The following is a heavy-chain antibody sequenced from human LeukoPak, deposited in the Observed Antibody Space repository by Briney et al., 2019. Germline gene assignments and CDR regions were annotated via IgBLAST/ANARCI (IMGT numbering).Heavy chain of an antibody. CDR2: ISSNGGST. CDR3: VXXXXDSSGYYDFDY. CDR1: GFTFSSYA. J-gene: IGHJ4*02. Sequence: PGGSLRLSCSASGFTFSSYAMHWVRQAPGKGLEYVSAISSNGGSTYYADSVKGRFTISRDNSKNTLYLQMSSLRAEDTALYYCVXXXXDSSGYYDFDYWGQGTLVTVSS. D-gene: IGHD3-22*01. V-gene: IGHV3-64D*06.